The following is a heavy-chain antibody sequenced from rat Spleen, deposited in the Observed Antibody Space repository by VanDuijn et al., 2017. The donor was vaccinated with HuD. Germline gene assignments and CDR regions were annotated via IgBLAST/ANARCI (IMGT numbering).Heavy chain of an antibody. CDR2: ISNGGVNT. D-gene: IGHD1-11*01. Sequence: EVQLVESGGGLVQPGRSLKLSCAASGFTFSDYYMAWVRQAPKKGLEWVASISNGGVNTYYRDSVKGRFTISRDNVKNILYLQMDSLRSEDTATYYCTKSGEALDYWGQGVMVTVSS. J-gene: IGHJ2*01. CDR3: TKSGEALDY. V-gene: IGHV5-20*01. CDR1: GFTFSDYY.